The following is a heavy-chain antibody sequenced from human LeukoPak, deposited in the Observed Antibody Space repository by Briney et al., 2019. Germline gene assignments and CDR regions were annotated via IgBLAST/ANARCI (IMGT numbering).Heavy chain of an antibody. CDR3: ARSAVSAIQGYCSSTSCHRRWFDP. D-gene: IGHD2-2*02. Sequence: GASVKVSCKASGGTFSSYAISWVRQAPGQGLEWMGGIIPIFGTANYAQKFQGRVTITADESTSTAYMELSSLRSEDTAVHYCARSAVSAIQGYCSSTSCHRRWFDPWGQGTLVTVSS. V-gene: IGHV1-69*01. CDR2: IIPIFGTA. J-gene: IGHJ5*02. CDR1: GGTFSSYA.